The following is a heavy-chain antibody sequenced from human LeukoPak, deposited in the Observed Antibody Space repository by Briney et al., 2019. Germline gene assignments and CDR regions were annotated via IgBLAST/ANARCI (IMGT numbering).Heavy chain of an antibody. V-gene: IGHV1-18*01. Sequence: ASVTVSCKASGYTFSNYGVSWVRQAPGQGLEWMAWISAYDGDTHYAPNFQGRVTMTTDTSTCTAYMELWSLRSDDTAVYYCARDTGSYFAPDYWGQGTLVTVSS. D-gene: IGHD1-26*01. CDR2: ISAYDGDT. J-gene: IGHJ4*02. CDR3: ARDTGSYFAPDY. CDR1: GYTFSNYG.